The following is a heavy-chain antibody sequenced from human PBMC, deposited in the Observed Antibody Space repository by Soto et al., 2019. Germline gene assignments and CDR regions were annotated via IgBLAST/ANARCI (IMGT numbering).Heavy chain of an antibody. CDR3: ARGEPTKRYYYDSSGYPWLDWFDP. CDR1: GFTFSSYS. Sequence: SCAASGFTFSSYSMNWVRQAPGKGLEWVSSISSSSSYIYYADSVKGRFTISRDNAKNSLYLQMNSLRAEDTAVYYCARGEPTKRYYYDSSGYPWLDWFDPWGQGTLVTVSS. CDR2: ISSSSSYI. J-gene: IGHJ5*02. V-gene: IGHV3-21*01. D-gene: IGHD3-22*01.